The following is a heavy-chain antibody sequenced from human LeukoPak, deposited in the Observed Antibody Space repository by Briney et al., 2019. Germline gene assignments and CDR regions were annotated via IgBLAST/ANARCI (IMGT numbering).Heavy chain of an antibody. Sequence: GGSLRLSCAASGFTFSSYGMHWVRQAPGKGLEWVAVISYDGSNKYYADSVKGRFTISRDNSKNTLYLQMNSLRAEDTAVYYCAKDSSGSYNLHYFDYWGQGTLVTVSS. D-gene: IGHD1-26*01. CDR2: ISYDGSNK. J-gene: IGHJ4*02. V-gene: IGHV3-30*18. CDR1: GFTFSSYG. CDR3: AKDSSGSYNLHYFDY.